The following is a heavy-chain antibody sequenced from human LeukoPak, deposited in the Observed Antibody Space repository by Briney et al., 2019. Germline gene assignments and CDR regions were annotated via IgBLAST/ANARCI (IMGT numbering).Heavy chain of an antibody. D-gene: IGHD2-2*01. CDR3: ARLVCSSRSCYWRWFDP. CDR2: IYYSGST. V-gene: IGHV4-39*07. CDR1: GGSISSSSYY. Sequence: SSETLSLTCTVSGGSISSSSYYWGWIRQPPGKGLEWIGSIYYSGSTYYNPSLKSRVTISVDTSKNQFSLKLSSVTAADTAVYFCARLVCSSRSCYWRWFDPWGQGTLVTVSS. J-gene: IGHJ5*02.